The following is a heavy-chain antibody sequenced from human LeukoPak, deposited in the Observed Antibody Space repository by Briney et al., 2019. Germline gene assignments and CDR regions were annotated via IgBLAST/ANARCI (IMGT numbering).Heavy chain of an antibody. CDR2: INPNSGGT. V-gene: IGHV1-2*02. CDR3: ARDRDGYYGMDV. J-gene: IGHJ6*02. D-gene: IGHD3-10*01. CDR1: GYTSTGYY. Sequence: GASVKVSCKASGYTSTGYYMHWVRQAPGQGLEWMGWINPNSGGTNYAQKFQGRVTMTRDTSISTAYMELSRLRSDDTAVYYCARDRDGYYGMDVWGQGTTVTVSS.